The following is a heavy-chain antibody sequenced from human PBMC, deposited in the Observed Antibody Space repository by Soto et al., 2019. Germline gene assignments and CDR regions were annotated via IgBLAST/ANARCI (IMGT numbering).Heavy chain of an antibody. CDR3: ASLGRHG. CDR2: IKEDGSEK. J-gene: IGHJ6*02. V-gene: IGHV3-7*01. D-gene: IGHD3-16*01. Sequence: PWGSLRLSCTASGFTFSDSWMDWVRQAPWKWPEWVGNIKEDGSEKNYVDSVKGRFTISRDNARNSLYLQMTSLRAEDTAVYFCASLGRHGWGQGTTVTVS. CDR1: GFTFSDSW.